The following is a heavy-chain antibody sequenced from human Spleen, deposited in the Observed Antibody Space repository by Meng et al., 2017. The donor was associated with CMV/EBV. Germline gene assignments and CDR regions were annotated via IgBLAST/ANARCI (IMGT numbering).Heavy chain of an antibody. CDR2: ISPRSGVT. CDR3: ARAGYCSVTSCYSLFDN. V-gene: IGHV1-2*02. D-gene: IGHD2-2*01. CDR1: GYTFTDYY. Sequence: ASVKVSCKASGYTFTDYYVHWVRQAPGQGPEWMGWISPRSGVTKNAQKFQGRVTMTGDTSISTAYMELSRLTSDDTAVYYCARAGYCSVTSCYSLFDNWGQGTLVTVSS. J-gene: IGHJ4*02.